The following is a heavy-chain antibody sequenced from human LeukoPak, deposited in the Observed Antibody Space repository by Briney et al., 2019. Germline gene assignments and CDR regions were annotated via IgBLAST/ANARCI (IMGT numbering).Heavy chain of an antibody. J-gene: IGHJ4*02. D-gene: IGHD5-18*01. CDR1: GFTVSTNY. V-gene: IGHV3-66*01. CDR3: ARGLLRDGYTYTYSFDY. Sequence: GGSLRLSCAASGFTVSTNYMNWVRQAPGKGLEWVSVVYMGGTTYYADSVKGRFTISRDSTKNTIYLQMNNLRAEDTAMYYCARGLLRDGYTYTYSFDYWGQGALVTVSS. CDR2: VYMGGTT.